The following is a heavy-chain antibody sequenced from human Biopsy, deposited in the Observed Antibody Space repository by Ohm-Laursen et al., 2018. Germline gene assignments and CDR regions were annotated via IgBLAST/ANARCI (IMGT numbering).Heavy chain of an antibody. CDR1: GDSISASTTSY. V-gene: IGHV4-39*01. J-gene: IGHJ5*02. Sequence: SETLSLTCSVSGDSISASTTSYWAWLRQPPGKGLEWIGSIYNSETTFYNSSLKSRVAISVDTSTNQFSLKVSSVTAADTALYYCARHPTGFWFDPWGHGTLVTVSS. CDR3: ARHPTGFWFDP. CDR2: IYNSETT.